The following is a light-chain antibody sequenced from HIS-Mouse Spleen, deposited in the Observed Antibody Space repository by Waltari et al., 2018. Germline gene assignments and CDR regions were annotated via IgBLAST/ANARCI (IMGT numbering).Light chain of an antibody. CDR3: QQYGSSPWT. V-gene: IGKV3-20*01. CDR2: GAS. Sequence: EIVLTQSPGTLSLSPGERATLPCRASQSVSSSHLAWYQQKPGQAPRLLIYGASSRATGIPDRFSGSGSGTDFTLTISRLEPEDFAVYYCQQYGSSPWTFGQGTKVEIK. J-gene: IGKJ1*01. CDR1: QSVSSSH.